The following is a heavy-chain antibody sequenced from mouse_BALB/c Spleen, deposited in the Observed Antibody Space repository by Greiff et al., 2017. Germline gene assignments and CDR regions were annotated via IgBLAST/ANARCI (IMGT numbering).Heavy chain of an antibody. CDR1: GFNIKDYY. CDR2: IDPENGDT. D-gene: IGHD1-2*01. CDR3: ECRGVITTATYIDY. J-gene: IGHJ2*01. Sequence: VQLQQSGAELVRSGASVKLSCTASGFNIKDYYMHWVKQRPEQGLEWIGWIDPENGDTEYAPKFQGKATMTADTSSNTAYLQLSSLTSEDTAVYYCECRGVITTATYIDYWGQGTTLTVSS. V-gene: IGHV14-4*02.